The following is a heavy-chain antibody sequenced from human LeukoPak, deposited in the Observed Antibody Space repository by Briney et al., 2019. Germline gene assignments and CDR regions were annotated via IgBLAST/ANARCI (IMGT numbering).Heavy chain of an antibody. Sequence: GGSLRLSCAASGFTFSSYWMHWVRQAPGKGLVWVSRINSDGSSTSYADSVKGRFTSSRVNAKNTLYPQMNSLRAEDTAVYYCARAEEGQTFDYWGQGTLVTVSS. CDR3: ARAEEGQTFDY. J-gene: IGHJ4*02. CDR2: INSDGSST. V-gene: IGHV3-74*01. CDR1: GFTFSSYW.